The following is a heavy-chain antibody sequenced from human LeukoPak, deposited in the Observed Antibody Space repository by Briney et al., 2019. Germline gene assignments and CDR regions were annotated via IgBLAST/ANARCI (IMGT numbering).Heavy chain of an antibody. Sequence: PSQTLSLTCTVSGGSISSGGYYWSWIRQHPGKGLEWIGYIYYSGSTHYNPSLKSRVTISVDTSKNQFSLKLSSVTAADTAVYYCARLYYYDSSNWFDPWGQGTLVTVSS. V-gene: IGHV4-31*03. CDR1: GGSISSGGYY. CDR3: ARLYYYDSSNWFDP. J-gene: IGHJ5*02. D-gene: IGHD3-22*01. CDR2: IYYSGST.